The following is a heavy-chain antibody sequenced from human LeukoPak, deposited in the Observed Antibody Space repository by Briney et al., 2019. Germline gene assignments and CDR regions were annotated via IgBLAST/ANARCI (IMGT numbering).Heavy chain of an antibody. CDR2: INTGKGNT. J-gene: IGHJ4*02. Sequence: ASVKVSCKASGYTFTDYAMHWVRQAPGERLEWMGWINTGKGNTKYSQKFQGRVTITRDTSASTAYMELSSLRSEDTAVYYCARDESLLNYWGQGTLVTVSS. CDR1: GYTFTDYA. CDR3: ARDESLLNY. V-gene: IGHV1-3*04.